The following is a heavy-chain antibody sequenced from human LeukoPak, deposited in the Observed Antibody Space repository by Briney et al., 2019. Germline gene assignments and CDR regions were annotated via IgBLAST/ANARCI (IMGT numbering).Heavy chain of an antibody. D-gene: IGHD3-22*01. CDR3: ARDFDSSFSFDY. V-gene: IGHV1-3*01. Sequence: ASVKVSCKASGYSFIRYALHWVRQAPGQRPEWMGWVNGGNDKTAYSKKFQGRVSITRDPSASPTYMELRSLRPEDTAVYYCARDFDSSFSFDYWGQGTLVTVSS. CDR2: VNGGNDKT. CDR1: GYSFIRYA. J-gene: IGHJ4*02.